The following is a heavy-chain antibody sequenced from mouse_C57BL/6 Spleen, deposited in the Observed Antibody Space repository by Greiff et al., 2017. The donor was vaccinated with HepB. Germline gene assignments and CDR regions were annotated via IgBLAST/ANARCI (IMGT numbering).Heavy chain of an antibody. Sequence: DVMLVESGGGLVKPGGSLKLSCAASGFTFSDYGMHWVRQAPEKGLEWVAYISSGSSTIYYADTVKGRFTISRDNAKNTLFLQMTSLRSEDTAMYYCASGTTVVAFRAMDYWGQGTSVTVSS. J-gene: IGHJ4*01. CDR1: GFTFSDYG. CDR2: ISSGSSTI. CDR3: ASGTTVVAFRAMDY. V-gene: IGHV5-17*01. D-gene: IGHD1-1*01.